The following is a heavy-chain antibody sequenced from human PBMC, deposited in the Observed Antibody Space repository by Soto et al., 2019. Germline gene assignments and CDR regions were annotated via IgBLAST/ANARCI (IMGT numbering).Heavy chain of an antibody. CDR2: IDPSDSYT. CDR3: ARHYPYYDILTGYDPFDY. J-gene: IGHJ4*02. D-gene: IGHD3-9*01. V-gene: IGHV5-10-1*01. CDR1: GYSLTSYW. Sequence: GESLKISCKGSGYSLTSYWISWVRQMPGKGLEWMGRIDPSDSYTNYSPSFQGHVTISADKSISTAYLQWSSLKASDTAMYYCARHYPYYDILTGYDPFDYWGQGTLVTSPQ.